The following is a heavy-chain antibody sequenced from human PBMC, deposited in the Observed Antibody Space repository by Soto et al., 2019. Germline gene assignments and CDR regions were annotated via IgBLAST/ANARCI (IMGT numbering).Heavy chain of an antibody. Sequence: GASVKVSCKASGYTFTGYYMHWVRQAPGQGLEWMGWINPNSGGTNYAQKFQGRVTMTRDTSISTAYMELSRLRSDDTAVYYCARDMYSSSRPYDYWGQGTLVTVSS. CDR3: ARDMYSSSRPYDY. V-gene: IGHV1-2*02. CDR2: INPNSGGT. CDR1: GYTFTGYY. D-gene: IGHD6-13*01. J-gene: IGHJ4*02.